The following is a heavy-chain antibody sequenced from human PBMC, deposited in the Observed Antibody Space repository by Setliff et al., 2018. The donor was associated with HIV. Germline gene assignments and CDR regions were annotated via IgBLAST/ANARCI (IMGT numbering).Heavy chain of an antibody. CDR2: IYPGDSDT. CDR1: GYNFTNEW. J-gene: IGHJ4*03. V-gene: IGHV5-51*01. CDR3: AKEGGLNFRYHDWFVKI. D-gene: IGHD3-9*01. Sequence: PGESLKISCKGSGYNFTNEWIGWVRQMPGKGLEWMGSIYPGDSDTRYSPSFQGQVTISADQSISTAYLQWSSLKASDTAMYYCAKEGGLNFRYHDWFVKIWGQGTLVTVSS.